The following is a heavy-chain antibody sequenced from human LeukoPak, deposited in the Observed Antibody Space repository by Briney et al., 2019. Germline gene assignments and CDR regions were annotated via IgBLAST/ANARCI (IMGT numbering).Heavy chain of an antibody. D-gene: IGHD7-27*01. CDR2: IYYSGST. CDR1: GGSISSYY. J-gene: IGHJ4*02. CDR3: ARGGPWGYDPDPYFDY. V-gene: IGHV4-59*01. Sequence: SETLSLTCTVSGGSISSYYWSWIRQPPGKGLEWIGYIYYSGSTNYNPSLKSRVTISVDTSKNQFSLKLSSVTAADTAVYYCARGGPWGYDPDPYFDYWSQGTLVTVSS.